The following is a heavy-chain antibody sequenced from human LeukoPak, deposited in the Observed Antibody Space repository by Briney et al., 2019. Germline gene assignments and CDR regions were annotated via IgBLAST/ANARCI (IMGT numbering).Heavy chain of an antibody. Sequence: KPSETLSLTCTVSRYDINSVYYWGWIRQPPGKGLEWIGSIYHSGSTYHNASLKSRVTLSMDTSRNKFSLNLNSVTAADTAVYYCARAGGYYGSGSFLDYWGQGLLVTVSS. CDR3: ARAGGYYGSGSFLDY. V-gene: IGHV4-38-2*02. CDR2: IYHSGST. J-gene: IGHJ4*02. D-gene: IGHD3-10*01. CDR1: RYDINSVYY.